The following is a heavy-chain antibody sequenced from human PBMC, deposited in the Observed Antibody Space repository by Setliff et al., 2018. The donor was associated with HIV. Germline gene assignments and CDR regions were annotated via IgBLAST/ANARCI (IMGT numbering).Heavy chain of an antibody. CDR3: ARDNRTGYSGGWPLDY. V-gene: IGHV1-2*02. Sequence: ASVKVSCKASGYTFTSYYMHWVRQAPGQGLEWMGCINPNSGGTQYAQKFQGRVTVTRDTPISTAYMEIKKLTSDDTAVYYCARDNRTGYSGGWPLDYWGQGTVVTVSS. D-gene: IGHD5-12*01. CDR1: GYTFTSYY. J-gene: IGHJ4*02. CDR2: INPNSGGT.